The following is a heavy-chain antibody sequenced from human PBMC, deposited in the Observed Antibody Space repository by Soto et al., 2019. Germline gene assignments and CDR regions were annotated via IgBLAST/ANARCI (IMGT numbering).Heavy chain of an antibody. Sequence: QVQLVESGGGLVKPGGSLRLSCAASGFSFGGSYMSWIRQSAGKGLEWLSYISGGSSYTKYAESVKGRFTISRDNARRSLFLQVNGLRADDTAIYYCAKTRVADSGYYFDHWGQGTMVTVSS. J-gene: IGHJ4*02. CDR2: ISGGSSYT. V-gene: IGHV3-11*05. CDR1: GFSFGGSY. CDR3: AKTRVADSGYYFDH. D-gene: IGHD3-10*01.